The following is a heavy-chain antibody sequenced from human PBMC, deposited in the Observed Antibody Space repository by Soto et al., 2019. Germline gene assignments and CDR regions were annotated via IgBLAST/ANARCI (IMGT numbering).Heavy chain of an antibody. Sequence: SETLSLTCTVSGGSISSSSYYWGWIRQPPGKGLEWIGSIYYSGSTYYNPSLKSRVTISVDTSKNQFSLKLSSVNAAQTAVYYCAAIVGVGADAFDTWCQGPLVT. J-gene: IGHJ3*02. V-gene: IGHV4-39*01. D-gene: IGHD1-26*01. CDR3: AAIVGVGADAFDT. CDR1: GGSISSSSYY. CDR2: IYYSGST.